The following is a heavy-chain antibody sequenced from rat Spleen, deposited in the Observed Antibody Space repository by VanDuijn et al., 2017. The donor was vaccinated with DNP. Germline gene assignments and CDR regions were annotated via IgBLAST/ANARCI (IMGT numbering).Heavy chain of an antibody. V-gene: IGHV5S11*01. CDR1: GFTFSDYY. J-gene: IGHJ1*01. D-gene: IGHD4-2*01. CDR2: ISSDGSHT. Sequence: EVKLVESGGGLVQPGRSLKLSCAGSGFTFSDYYMAWVRQTPTKGLDWVASISSDGSHTYYRDSVKGRFTISRDNAKSTLYLQMDSLRSEETATYYCARQRQPDWYFDFWGPGTMVTVSS. CDR3: ARQRQPDWYFDF.